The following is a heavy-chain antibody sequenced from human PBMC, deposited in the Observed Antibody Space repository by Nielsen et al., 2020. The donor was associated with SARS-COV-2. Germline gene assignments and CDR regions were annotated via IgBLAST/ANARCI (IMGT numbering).Heavy chain of an antibody. Sequence: GGSLRLSCAASGFTFRSYDMHWVRQATGKGPEWVSAIGTAGDTYYPGSVKGRFTISRENAKNSLYLQMNSLRAGDTAVYYCAREGGYGAFDIWGQGTMVTVSS. CDR1: GFTFRSYD. CDR3: AREGGYGAFDI. V-gene: IGHV3-13*01. CDR2: IGTAGDT. J-gene: IGHJ3*02. D-gene: IGHD5-12*01.